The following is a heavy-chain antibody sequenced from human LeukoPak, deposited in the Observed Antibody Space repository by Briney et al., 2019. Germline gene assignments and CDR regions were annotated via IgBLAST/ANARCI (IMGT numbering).Heavy chain of an antibody. CDR3: ARSASSGWYPYYYYGMDV. J-gene: IGHJ6*02. Sequence: SETLSLTCAVYGGSFSGYYWSWIRQPPGKGLEWIGEINHSGSTNYNPSLKSRVTISVDTPKNQFSLKLSSVTAADTAVYYCARSASSGWYPYYYYGMDVWGQGTTVTVSS. D-gene: IGHD6-19*01. CDR2: INHSGST. V-gene: IGHV4-34*01. CDR1: GGSFSGYY.